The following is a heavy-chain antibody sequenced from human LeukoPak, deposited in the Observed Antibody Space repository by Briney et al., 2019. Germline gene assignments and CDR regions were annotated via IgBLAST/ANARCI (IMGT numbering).Heavy chain of an antibody. J-gene: IGHJ4*02. CDR1: GYTFSDYY. CDR2: ISQDGTES. D-gene: IGHD1-1*01. V-gene: IGHV3-7*04. Sequence: SCKASGYTFSDYYMHWVRQAPGKGLEWVAQISQDGTESYSVDSVRGRFTISRDNAKNSVYLQMNSLRPEDTAVYYCARDSTGTVFDLWGQGTLVTVSS. CDR3: ARDSTGTVFDL.